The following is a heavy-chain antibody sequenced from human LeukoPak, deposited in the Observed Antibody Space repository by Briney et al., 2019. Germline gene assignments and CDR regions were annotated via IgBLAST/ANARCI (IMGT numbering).Heavy chain of an antibody. CDR2: IYYSGST. V-gene: IGHV4-61*01. Sequence: TSETLSLTCTVSGGSVSSGSYYWSWIRQPPGKGLEWIGYIYYSGSTNYNPSLKSRVTISVDTSKNQFSLKLSSETAADTAVYYCATYGEVVAATIDIWGQGTMVTVSS. CDR1: GGSVSSGSYY. CDR3: ATYGEVVAATIDI. D-gene: IGHD2-15*01. J-gene: IGHJ3*02.